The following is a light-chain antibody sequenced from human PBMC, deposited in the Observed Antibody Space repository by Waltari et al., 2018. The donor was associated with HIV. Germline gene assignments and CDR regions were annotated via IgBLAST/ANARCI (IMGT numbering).Light chain of an antibody. V-gene: IGLV1-44*01. CDR2: SNN. CDR1: TSNIGGNT. CDR3: AAWDDSLKGGA. Sequence: QSVLAQPPSASGTPGQRVTISCSGSTSNIGGNTVSWYQQPPGTAPKLLIYSNNERPSGFPDRLAGSTSGTSASLVISGLQSEDEADYYCAAWDDSLKGGAFGTGTKVTVL. J-gene: IGLJ1*01.